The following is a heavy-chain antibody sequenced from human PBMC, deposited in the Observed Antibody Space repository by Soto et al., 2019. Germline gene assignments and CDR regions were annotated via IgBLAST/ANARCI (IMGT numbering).Heavy chain of an antibody. CDR2: IYYSGST. V-gene: IGHV4-59*01. Sequence: SETLSLTCTVSGGSISSYYWSWIRQPPGKGLEWIGYIYYSGSTNYNPPLKSRVTISVDTSKNQFSLKLSSVTAADTAVYYCARLYYDSSGYYSHDAFDIWGQGTMVTVSS. CDR3: ARLYYDSSGYYSHDAFDI. J-gene: IGHJ3*02. CDR1: GGSISSYY. D-gene: IGHD3-22*01.